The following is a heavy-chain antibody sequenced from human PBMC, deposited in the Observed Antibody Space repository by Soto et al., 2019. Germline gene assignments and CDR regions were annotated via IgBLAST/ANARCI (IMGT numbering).Heavy chain of an antibody. CDR3: ARDQGYCTNGVCSNYSDY. V-gene: IGHV3-66*01. Sequence: RRISKEKRKGLEWVSVIYSGGSTYYADSVKGRFTISRDNSKNTLYLQMNSLRAEDTAVYYCARDQGYCTNGVCSNYSDYWGQGTLVTAPQ. D-gene: IGHD2-8*01. J-gene: IGHJ4*02. CDR2: IYSGGST.